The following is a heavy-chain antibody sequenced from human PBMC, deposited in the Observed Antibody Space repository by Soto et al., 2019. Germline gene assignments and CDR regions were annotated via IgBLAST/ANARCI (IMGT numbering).Heavy chain of an antibody. CDR3: ARVGYCSSTSCYHWFDP. Sequence: ASVKVSCKASGYTFTSYYMHWVRQAPGQGLEWMGIINPSGGSTSYAQKFQGRVTMTRGTSTSTVYMELSSLRSEDTAVYYCARVGYCSSTSCYHWFDPWGQGTLVTVSS. J-gene: IGHJ5*02. CDR2: INPSGGST. V-gene: IGHV1-46*01. D-gene: IGHD2-2*01. CDR1: GYTFTSYY.